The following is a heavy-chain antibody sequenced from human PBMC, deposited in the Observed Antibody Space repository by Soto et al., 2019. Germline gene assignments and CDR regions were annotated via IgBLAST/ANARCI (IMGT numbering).Heavy chain of an antibody. D-gene: IGHD6-19*01. V-gene: IGHV4-59*01. CDR1: GGSISSYD. J-gene: IGHJ5*02. CDR2: IYYSGST. CDR3: ARGTGSYSSGWYANWFDP. Sequence: SSETLSLTCTVSGGSISSYDWSWIRQPPGKGLEWIGYIYYSGSTNYNPSLKSRVTISVDTSKNQFSLKLSSVTAADTAVYYCARGTGSYSSGWYANWFDPWGQGTLVTVSS.